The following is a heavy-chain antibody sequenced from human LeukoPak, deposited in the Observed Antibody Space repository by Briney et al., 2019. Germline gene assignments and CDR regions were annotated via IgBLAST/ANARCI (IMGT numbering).Heavy chain of an antibody. D-gene: IGHD1-26*01. V-gene: IGHV4-59*08. J-gene: IGHJ5*02. CDR2: IYYSGST. CDR3: ARRPPASGADWFDP. Sequence: SETLSLTCTVSGGSISSYYWSWIRQPPGKGLEWIGYIYYSGSTNYNPSLKSRVTISVDTSKNQFSLKLNSVTAADTAVYYCARRPPASGADWFDPWGQGTLVTVSS. CDR1: GGSISSYY.